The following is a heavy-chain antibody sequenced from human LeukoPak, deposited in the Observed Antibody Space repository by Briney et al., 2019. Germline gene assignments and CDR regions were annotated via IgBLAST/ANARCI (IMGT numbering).Heavy chain of an antibody. CDR1: GFTVSRNY. J-gene: IGHJ4*02. CDR3: AKDLPAAYFDY. CDR2: IYSGGST. Sequence: GGFLRLSCAASGFTVSRNYMTWVRQAPGKGLEWVSVIYSGGSTYYADSVKGRFTISRDNSKTTLYLQMNSLRAEDTAVYYCAKDLPAAYFDYWGQGTLVAVSS. D-gene: IGHD2-2*01. V-gene: IGHV3-66*01.